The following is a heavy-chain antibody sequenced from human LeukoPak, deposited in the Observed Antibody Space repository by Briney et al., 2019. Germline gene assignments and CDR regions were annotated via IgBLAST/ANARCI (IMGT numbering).Heavy chain of an antibody. Sequence: PGGSLRLSCAAAGFTVSDYSINWVRQAPGKGLEWVSSISVVSTYIYYSASLKGRLTISRDKDKKSLYLQMNSLRVEDTAVYYCARDVKGRRYYYMDVWGKGTTVTVSS. CDR1: GFTVSDYS. J-gene: IGHJ6*03. D-gene: IGHD3-10*01. V-gene: IGHV3-21*01. CDR3: ARDVKGRRYYYMDV. CDR2: ISVVSTYI.